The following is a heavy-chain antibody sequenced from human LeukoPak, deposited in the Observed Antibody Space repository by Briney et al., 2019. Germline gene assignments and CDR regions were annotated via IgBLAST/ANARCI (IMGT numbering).Heavy chain of an antibody. V-gene: IGHV4-39*07. CDR2: INHSGST. CDR1: GGSVSNSNYC. Sequence: NPSETLSLTCTVSGGSVSNSNYCWGWIRQPPGKGLEWIGEINHSGSTNYNPSLKSRVTISVDTSKNQFSLKLSSVTAADTAVYYCARGTDTAMVYFDYWGQGTLVTVSS. J-gene: IGHJ4*02. D-gene: IGHD5-18*01. CDR3: ARGTDTAMVYFDY.